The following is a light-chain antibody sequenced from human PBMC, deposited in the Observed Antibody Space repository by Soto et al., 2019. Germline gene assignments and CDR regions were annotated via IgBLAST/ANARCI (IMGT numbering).Light chain of an antibody. J-gene: IGKJ5*01. V-gene: IGKV3-20*01. Sequence: IVLTQSPGTLSLSPGERASLSFGASQSISSSFLAWYQQKPGQAPRPLIYGASSRATGIPDRFSGTGSETDFTLTISRLEPEDFAVYYCQQYDNSPITFGQGTRLEIK. CDR3: QQYDNSPIT. CDR2: GAS. CDR1: QSISSSF.